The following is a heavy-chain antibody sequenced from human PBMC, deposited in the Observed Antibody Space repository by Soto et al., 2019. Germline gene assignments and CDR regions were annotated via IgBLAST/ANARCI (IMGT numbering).Heavy chain of an antibody. Sequence: GSLRLSCAASGFTFSDYYMSWIRQAPGKGLEWVSYISSSGSTIYYADSVKGRFTISRDNAKNSLYLQMNSLRAEDTAVYYCARSPSSGYYMDVWGKGTTVTVSS. CDR1: GFTFSDYY. J-gene: IGHJ6*03. CDR2: ISSSGSTI. CDR3: ARSPSSGYYMDV. V-gene: IGHV3-11*04.